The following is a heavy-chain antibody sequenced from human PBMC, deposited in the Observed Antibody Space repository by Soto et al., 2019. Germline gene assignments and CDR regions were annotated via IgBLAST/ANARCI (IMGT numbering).Heavy chain of an antibody. CDR3: AGQGGTGFPNDY. V-gene: IGHV3-33*01. J-gene: IGHJ4*02. CDR2: IWYDGSDK. D-gene: IGHD3-10*01. Sequence: QVQLVESGGGVVQPGRSLRLSCSASGFTFSSYGMLWVRKAPGKGLEWVAVIWYDGSDKYYADSVKGRFMISRDNSKNTLYLQMNSLRAEDTAVYYCAGQGGTGFPNDYWGRGTLVTVSS. CDR1: GFTFSSYG.